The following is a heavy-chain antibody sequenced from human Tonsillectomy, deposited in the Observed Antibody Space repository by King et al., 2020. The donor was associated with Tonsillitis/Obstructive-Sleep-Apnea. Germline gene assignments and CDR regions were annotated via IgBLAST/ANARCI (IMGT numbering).Heavy chain of an antibody. Sequence: VQLVESGGGVVQPGRSLRLSCAASGFTFSSYAMHWVRQAPGKGLEWVAVISYDGSNKYYADSVKGRFTISRDNSKNTLYLQMNSLRAEDTAVYYCARELPKYQLFPPAGYFDYWGQGTLVTVSS. CDR2: ISYDGSNK. V-gene: IGHV3-30*04. D-gene: IGHD2-2*01. CDR1: GFTFSSYA. CDR3: ARELPKYQLFPPAGYFDY. J-gene: IGHJ4*02.